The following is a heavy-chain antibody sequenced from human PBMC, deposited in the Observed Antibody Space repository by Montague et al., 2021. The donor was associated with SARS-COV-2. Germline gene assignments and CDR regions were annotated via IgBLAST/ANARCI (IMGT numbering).Heavy chain of an antibody. CDR3: ARAEYDSSGYYGGVFDY. CDR1: SGSISSYY. Sequence: SETLSLTCTVSSGSISSYYWSWIRQPPGKGLEWIGYIYYSGSANXNPSLKSRVTISVDTSKNQFSLKLSSVTAADTAVYYCARAEYDSSGYYGGVFDYWGQGTLVTVSS. V-gene: IGHV4-59*01. J-gene: IGHJ4*02. CDR2: IYYSGSA. D-gene: IGHD3-22*01.